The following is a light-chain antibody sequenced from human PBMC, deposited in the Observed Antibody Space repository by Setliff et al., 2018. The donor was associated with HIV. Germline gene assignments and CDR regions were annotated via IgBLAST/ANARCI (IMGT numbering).Light chain of an antibody. Sequence: QSALAQPASVSGSPGQSITISCTGTSGDIGGHNHVSWYQQHPGKAPQLIIYEVNKRPSGVSDRISGSKSGNTASLTISGLQAEDEADYHCCSYAPTSPYVFGCGTKV. J-gene: IGLJ1*01. CDR3: CSYAPTSPYV. V-gene: IGLV2-23*02. CDR2: EVN. CDR1: SGDIGGHNH.